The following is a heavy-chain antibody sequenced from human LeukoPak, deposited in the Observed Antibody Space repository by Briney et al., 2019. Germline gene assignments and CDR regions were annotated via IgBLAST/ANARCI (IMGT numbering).Heavy chain of an antibody. Sequence: GRSLRLSCATSGFTFSSYGFHWVRQAPIKGLEWVAVIWYDGSKKYYADSVKGRFTISRDDSKNTVYLQMDSLRAEDTAMYYCARDRGDYSDYSDFFDAWGQGTLVTFSS. J-gene: IGHJ4*02. CDR1: GFTFSSYG. CDR3: ARDRGDYSDYSDFFDA. CDR2: IWYDGSKK. V-gene: IGHV3-33*01. D-gene: IGHD4-11*01.